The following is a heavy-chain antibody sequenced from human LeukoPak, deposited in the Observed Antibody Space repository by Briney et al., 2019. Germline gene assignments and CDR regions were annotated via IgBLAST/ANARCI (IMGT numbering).Heavy chain of an antibody. CDR1: GYSFTTHG. D-gene: IGHD3-10*01. J-gene: IGHJ4*02. Sequence: ASVKVSCKTSGYSFTTHGINWVRQAPGQGLEWMGWIDTYTGIPSYVQDFTGRFVFSVDTSVSTAYAQIIGLLAEDTAVYYCARGTRDGALDYWGQGTLVTVSS. CDR3: ARGTRDGALDY. V-gene: IGHV7-4-1*02. CDR2: IDTYTGIP.